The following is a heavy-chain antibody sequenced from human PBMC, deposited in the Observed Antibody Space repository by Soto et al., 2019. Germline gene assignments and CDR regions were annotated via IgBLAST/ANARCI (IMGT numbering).Heavy chain of an antibody. Sequence: PSETLSLTCTVSGGSISSGGYYWSWIRQHPGKGLEWIGYIYYSGSTYYNPSLKSRVTISVDRSKNQFSLKLSSVTAADTAVYYCARVNYDSSGYYWDYWGQGTLVTVSS. V-gene: IGHV4-31*03. D-gene: IGHD3-22*01. CDR1: GGSISSGGYY. CDR2: IYYSGST. CDR3: ARVNYDSSGYYWDY. J-gene: IGHJ4*02.